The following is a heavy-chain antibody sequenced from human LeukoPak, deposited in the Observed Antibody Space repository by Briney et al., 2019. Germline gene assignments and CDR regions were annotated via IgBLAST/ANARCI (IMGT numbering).Heavy chain of an antibody. CDR3: AKRIRGYNYGNFDY. CDR2: ISGSGSGT. D-gene: IGHD5-18*01. Sequence: PGGSLRLSCAASGFTLSSYEMNWVRQAPGKGLEWVSAISGSGSGTYYADSVKGRFTISRDNSKNTLYLQMNSLRAEDTAVYYCAKRIRGYNYGNFDYWGQGTLVTVSS. CDR1: GFTLSSYE. J-gene: IGHJ4*02. V-gene: IGHV3-23*01.